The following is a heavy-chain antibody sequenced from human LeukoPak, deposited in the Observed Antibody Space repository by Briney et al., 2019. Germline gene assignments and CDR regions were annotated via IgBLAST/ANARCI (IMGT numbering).Heavy chain of an antibody. CDR3: ARVPTVIAANDY. J-gene: IGHJ4*02. V-gene: IGHV1-2*02. D-gene: IGHD2-15*01. Sequence: WASVKVSCKASGYTFTGYYIQWVRQAPGQGLEWMGWINPHSGGTNYAQEFQGRVTMTRDTSISTAYMELSRLRSDDTAVYYCARVPTVIAANDYWGQGTLVTVSS. CDR1: GYTFTGYY. CDR2: INPHSGGT.